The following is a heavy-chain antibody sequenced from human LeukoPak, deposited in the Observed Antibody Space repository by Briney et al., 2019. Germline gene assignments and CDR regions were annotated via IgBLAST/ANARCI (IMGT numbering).Heavy chain of an antibody. Sequence: GGSLRLSCAASGFTFSSYEMNWVRQAPGKGLEWVSYISSSGSTIYYADSVKGRFTISRDNSKNTLYLQMNSLRAEDTAVYYCARGPRYGSGSYLIYWGQGTLVTVSS. D-gene: IGHD3-10*01. J-gene: IGHJ4*02. CDR2: ISSSGSTI. CDR1: GFTFSSYE. CDR3: ARGPRYGSGSYLIY. V-gene: IGHV3-48*03.